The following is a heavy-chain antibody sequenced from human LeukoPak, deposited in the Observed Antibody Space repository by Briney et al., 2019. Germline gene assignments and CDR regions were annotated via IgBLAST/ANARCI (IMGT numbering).Heavy chain of an antibody. CDR3: ARDGMSRGYSGSYYSTFYYYYGMDV. D-gene: IGHD3-10*01. J-gene: IGHJ6*02. V-gene: IGHV1-18*01. CDR2: ISAYNGNT. CDR1: GYTFTSYG. Sequence: GASVKVSCKASGYTFTSYGISWVRQAPGQGLEWMGWISAYNGNTNYAQKLQGRVTMTTDTSTSTAYMELRSLRSDDTAVYYCARDGMSRGYSGSYYSTFYYYYGMDVWGQGTTVTVSS.